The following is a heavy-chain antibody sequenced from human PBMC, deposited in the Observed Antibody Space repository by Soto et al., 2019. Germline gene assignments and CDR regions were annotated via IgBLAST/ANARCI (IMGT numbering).Heavy chain of an antibody. CDR2: IYSGGSA. D-gene: IGHD2-21*02. J-gene: IGHJ4*02. CDR1: GFTVSSNY. V-gene: IGHV3-53*01. CDR3: GRGGGGGSDCCSIDY. Sequence: EVQLVESGGDLIQPGGSLRLSCAASGFTVSSNYMSWVRQAPGKGLEWVSFIYSGGSAYYADSGKGRFTISRDNSKNTLELEMNSLKTEDTAGYYCGRGGGGGSDCCSIDYWGQGTLVSVSS.